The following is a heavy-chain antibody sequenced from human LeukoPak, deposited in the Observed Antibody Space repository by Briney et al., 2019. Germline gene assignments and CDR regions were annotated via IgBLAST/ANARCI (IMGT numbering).Heavy chain of an antibody. CDR1: GFTFSSSW. CDR2: IKQDGGEK. CDR3: ARASQRAFDI. V-gene: IGHV3-7*04. Sequence: GGSLRLSCAAPGFTFSSSWMSWVRQTPGKGLEWVASIKQDGGEKFYVDSVRGRFTISRDNAKNSLSLQMNSLRAEDTAVYYCARASQRAFDIWGQGTMVTVSP. J-gene: IGHJ3*02.